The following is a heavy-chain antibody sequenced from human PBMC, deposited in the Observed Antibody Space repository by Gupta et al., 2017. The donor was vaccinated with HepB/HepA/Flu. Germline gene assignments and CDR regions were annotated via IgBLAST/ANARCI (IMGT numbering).Heavy chain of an antibody. Sequence: VQLVESGGGVVQLGRSLSISCEASGFTLSSYGMPWVRQAPGKGLEWVAVISYDGSNKYYADSVKGRFTISRDNSKNTLYLQMNSLRADDTAVYYCAAQGALDAFDIWGQGTMVTVSS. CDR2: ISYDGSNK. V-gene: IGHV3-30*03. CDR1: GFTLSSYG. J-gene: IGHJ3*02. CDR3: AAQGALDAFDI.